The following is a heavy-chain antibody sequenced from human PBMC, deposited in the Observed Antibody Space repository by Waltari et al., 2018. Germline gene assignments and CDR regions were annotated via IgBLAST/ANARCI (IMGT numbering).Heavy chain of an antibody. Sequence: EVQLVESGGGLIQPGGSLRLSCAASGFPASSHYMNWVRQAPGKGLEWVSSIYSGGSTVYADSVRGRFTISRDNSKNTLYLQMNSLRADDTAVYYCARGGGVLLWFASWGQGTLVTVSS. V-gene: IGHV3-53*01. CDR1: GFPASSHY. D-gene: IGHD3-10*01. CDR3: ARGGGVLLWFAS. CDR2: IYSGGST. J-gene: IGHJ5*02.